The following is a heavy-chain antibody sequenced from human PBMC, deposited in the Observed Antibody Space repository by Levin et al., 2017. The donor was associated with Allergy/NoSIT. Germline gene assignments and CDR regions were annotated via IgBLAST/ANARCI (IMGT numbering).Heavy chain of an antibody. J-gene: IGHJ6*02. CDR2: IWYDGSNK. CDR3: ARDMRGRPNYYYYGMDV. Sequence: LSLTCAASGFPFSSYGMHWVRQAPGKGLEWVAVIWYDGSNKYYADSVKGRFTISRDNSKNTLYLQMNSLRAEDTAVYYCARDMRGRPNYYYYGMDVWGQGTTVTVSS. D-gene: IGHD3-16*01. V-gene: IGHV3-33*01. CDR1: GFPFSSYG.